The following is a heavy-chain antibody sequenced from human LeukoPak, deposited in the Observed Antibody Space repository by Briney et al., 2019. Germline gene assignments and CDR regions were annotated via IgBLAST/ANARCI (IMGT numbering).Heavy chain of an antibody. CDR2: INAGNGNT. J-gene: IGHJ4*02. V-gene: IGHV1-3*01. CDR1: GFTFSSYA. D-gene: IGHD3-22*01. Sequence: GGSLRLSCAASGFTFSSYAMHWVRQAPGQRLEWMGWINAGNGNTKYSQKFQGRVTITRDTSASTAYMDLSSLRSEDTAVYYCARDLFYDSSGAFDYWGQGTLVTVSS. CDR3: ARDLFYDSSGAFDY.